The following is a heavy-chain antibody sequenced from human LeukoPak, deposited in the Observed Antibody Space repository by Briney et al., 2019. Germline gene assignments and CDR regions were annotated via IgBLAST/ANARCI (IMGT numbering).Heavy chain of an antibody. J-gene: IGHJ6*02. CDR1: GGSISSSSYY. CDR3: AGGMVRGVLKDYYYGMDV. CDR2: IYYSGST. V-gene: IGHV4-39*01. Sequence: PSETLSLTCTVSGGSISSSSYYWGWMRQPPGKGREWIGSIYYSGSTYYNPSLKSRVTISVDTSKNQFSLKLSSVTAADTAVYYCAGGMVRGVLKDYYYGMDVWGQGTTVTVSS. D-gene: IGHD3-10*01.